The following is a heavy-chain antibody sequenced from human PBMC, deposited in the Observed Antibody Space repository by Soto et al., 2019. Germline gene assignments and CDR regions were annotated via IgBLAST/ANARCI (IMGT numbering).Heavy chain of an antibody. J-gene: IGHJ4*02. CDR1: GFTFSTYW. D-gene: IGHD3-22*01. V-gene: IGHV3-7*01. Sequence: SLRLSCAASGFTFSTYWMSWVRQAPGKGLEWLANIKQDGSEKCYVDSVRGRFTISRDNAKNSLYVQMSSLRAEDTAVYYCARLRYYDSSGYYIYYFDYWGQGTLVTVSS. CDR3: ARLRYYDSSGYYIYYFDY. CDR2: IKQDGSEK.